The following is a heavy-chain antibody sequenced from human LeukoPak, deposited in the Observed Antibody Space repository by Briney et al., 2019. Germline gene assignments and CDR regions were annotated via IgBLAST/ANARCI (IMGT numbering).Heavy chain of an antibody. CDR2: IYPGDSDT. V-gene: IGHV5-51*01. D-gene: IGHD1-26*01. Sequence: GESLKISFKGSGXSFTSYCIGWVRQMPGKGLEWMGIIYPGDSDTRYSPSFQGQVTTSADKSISTAYLQWSSLKASDTAMYYCARRWELLSNAFDIWGQGTMVTVSS. J-gene: IGHJ3*02. CDR3: ARRWELLSNAFDI. CDR1: GXSFTSYC.